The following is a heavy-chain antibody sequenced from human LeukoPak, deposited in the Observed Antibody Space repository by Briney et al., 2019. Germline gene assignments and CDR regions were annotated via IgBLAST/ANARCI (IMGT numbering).Heavy chain of an antibody. D-gene: IGHD2-2*01. J-gene: IGHJ4*02. Sequence: QPGGSLRLSCAASGFTFSSYSMNWVRQAPGKGLEWVSYISTSSSTIYYADSVKGRFTISRDNAKNSLYLQMNSLRAEDTAVYYCAREPPLGPPSDGSEDYWGQGTLVTVSS. CDR1: GFTFSSYS. CDR3: AREPPLGPPSDGSEDY. CDR2: ISTSSSTI. V-gene: IGHV3-48*01.